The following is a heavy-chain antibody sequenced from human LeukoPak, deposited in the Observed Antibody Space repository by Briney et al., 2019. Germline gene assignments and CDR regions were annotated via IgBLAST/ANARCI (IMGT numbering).Heavy chain of an antibody. V-gene: IGHV3-11*01. CDR1: GFTFSDYY. CDR3: ARYSEVLLWFGEYERYMDV. Sequence: GGSLRLSCAASGFTFSDYYMSWIRQAPGKGLEWVSYISSSGSTIYYADSVKGRFTISRDNAKNSLYLQMNSLRAEDTAVYYCARYSEVLLWFGEYERYMDVWGKGTTVTISS. D-gene: IGHD3-10*01. J-gene: IGHJ6*03. CDR2: ISSSGSTI.